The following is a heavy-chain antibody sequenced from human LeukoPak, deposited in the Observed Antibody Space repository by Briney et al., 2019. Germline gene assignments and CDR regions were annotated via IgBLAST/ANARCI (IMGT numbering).Heavy chain of an antibody. CDR3: ARVETGTGWFDP. Sequence: ASVKVSCKASGYTFTGYYMHWVRQAPGQGLEWMGWINPNSGGTNYAQKFQGRVTMTRDTSISTAYMELSRLRSDDTAVYYCARVETGTGWFDPWGQGTLVTVSS. CDR1: GYTFTGYY. J-gene: IGHJ5*02. V-gene: IGHV1-2*02. CDR2: INPNSGGT.